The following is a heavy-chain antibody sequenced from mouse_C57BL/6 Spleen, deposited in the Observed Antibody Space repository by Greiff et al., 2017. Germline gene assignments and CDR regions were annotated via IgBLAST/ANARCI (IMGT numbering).Heavy chain of an antibody. CDR2: IYPGDGDT. Sequence: LEESGPELVKPGASVTISCKASGYAFSSSWMNWVKQRPGKGLEWIGRIYPGDGDTNYNGKFKGKATLTADKSSSTAYMQLSSLTSEDSAVYFCARGEGARGFAYWGQGTLLTVSA. CDR1: GYAFSSSW. V-gene: IGHV1-82*01. CDR3: ARGEGARGFAY. J-gene: IGHJ3*01.